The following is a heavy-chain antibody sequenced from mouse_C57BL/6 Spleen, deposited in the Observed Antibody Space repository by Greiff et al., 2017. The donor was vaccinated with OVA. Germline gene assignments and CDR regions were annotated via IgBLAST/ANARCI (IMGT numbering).Heavy chain of an antibody. CDR3: ARSCLNYHFDY. CDR2: INPNNGGT. CDR1: GYTFTDYN. V-gene: IGHV1-18*01. Sequence: EVQLQQSGPELVKPGASVKIPCKASGYTFTDYNMDWVKQSHGKSLEWIGDINPNNGGTIYNQKFKGKATLTVDKSSSTAYMELRSLTSEDTAVYYCARSCLNYHFDYWGQGTTLTVSS. D-gene: IGHD2-1*01. J-gene: IGHJ2*01.